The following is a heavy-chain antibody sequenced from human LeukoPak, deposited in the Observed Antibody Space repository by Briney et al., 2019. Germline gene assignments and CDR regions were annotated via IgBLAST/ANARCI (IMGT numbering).Heavy chain of an antibody. CDR1: GFTFSGSA. J-gene: IGHJ4*02. D-gene: IGHD3-9*01. CDR3: TRLAGDEYFDISRGPD. Sequence: HAGGSLRLSCAASGFTFSGSAMHWVRQASGQGLEWVGRIRSKANSYATAYAASVKGRFTISRDDSKNTAFLQMNSLKSEDTAVYYCTRLAGDEYFDISRGPDWGQGTLVTVSS. CDR2: IRSKANSYAT. V-gene: IGHV3-73*01.